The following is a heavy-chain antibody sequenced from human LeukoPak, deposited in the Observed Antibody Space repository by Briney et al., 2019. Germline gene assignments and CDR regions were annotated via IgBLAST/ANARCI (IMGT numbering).Heavy chain of an antibody. CDR3: ARANYGDYPIDY. CDR1: GGSFSGYY. CDR2: INHSGST. J-gene: IGHJ4*02. D-gene: IGHD4-17*01. V-gene: IGHV4-34*01. Sequence: SETLSLTCAVYGGSFSGYYWSWIRQPPGKGLEWIGEINHSGSTNYNPSLKSRVTISVDTSKNRFSLKLSSVTAADTAVYYCARANYGDYPIDYWGQGTLITVSS.